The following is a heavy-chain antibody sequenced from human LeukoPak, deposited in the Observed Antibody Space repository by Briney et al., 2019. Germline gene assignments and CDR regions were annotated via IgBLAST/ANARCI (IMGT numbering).Heavy chain of an antibody. CDR3: ARSQPYSSSLNSWFDP. V-gene: IGHV1-2*02. CDR1: GYTFTGYY. CDR2: INPNSGGT. Sequence: SSVKVSCKASGYTFTGYYMHWVRQAPGQGLEWMGWINPNSGGTNHAQKFQGRVTMTRDTSISTAYMELSRLRSDDTAVYYCARSQPYSSSLNSWFDPWGQGTLVTVSS. D-gene: IGHD6-13*01. J-gene: IGHJ5*02.